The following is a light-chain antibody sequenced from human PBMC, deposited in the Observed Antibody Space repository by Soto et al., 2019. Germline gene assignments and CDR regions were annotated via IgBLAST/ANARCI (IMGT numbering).Light chain of an antibody. J-gene: IGLJ1*01. CDR3: SSYTRCSTGGYV. V-gene: IGLV2-14*01. Sequence: QSVLTQPASVSGSPGQSITISCTETSSDVGGYNYVSWYQQHPGKAPKLMIYEVSNRPSGVSNRFSGSKSGNTASLTISGLQAEDEADYYCSSYTRCSTGGYVFGTGTKLTVL. CDR2: EVS. CDR1: SSDVGGYNY.